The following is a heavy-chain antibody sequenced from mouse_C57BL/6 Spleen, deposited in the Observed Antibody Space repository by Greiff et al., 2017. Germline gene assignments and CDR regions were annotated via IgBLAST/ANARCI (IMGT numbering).Heavy chain of an antibody. CDR2: IYPGSGST. Sequence: QVQLQQPGAELVKPGASVKMSCKASGYTFTSYWITWVKQRPGQGLEWIGDIYPGSGSTNYNEKFKSKATLTVDTSSSTAYMQISILTSEDSAVSACASRGCGSSWYFDVWGTGTTVTVSS. V-gene: IGHV1-55*01. CDR3: ASRGCGSSWYFDV. CDR1: GYTFTSYW. D-gene: IGHD1-1*01. J-gene: IGHJ1*03.